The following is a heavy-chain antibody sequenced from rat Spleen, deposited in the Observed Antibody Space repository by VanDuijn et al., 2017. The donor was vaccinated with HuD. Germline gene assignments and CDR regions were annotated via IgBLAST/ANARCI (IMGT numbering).Heavy chain of an antibody. V-gene: IGHV5-58*01. CDR2: INTDGGRT. D-gene: IGHD1-2*01. J-gene: IGHJ3*01. Sequence: EVQLVETGGGLVQPGRSLKLSCVASGFTFSSYWMYWIRQAPGKGLEWISSINTDGGRTYYQDSVKGRFSISRDNAENTIYLQMKSLRSEDTATYYCAKEHYSFPSAYWGQGTLVTVSS. CDR1: GFTFSSYW. CDR3: AKEHYSFPSAY.